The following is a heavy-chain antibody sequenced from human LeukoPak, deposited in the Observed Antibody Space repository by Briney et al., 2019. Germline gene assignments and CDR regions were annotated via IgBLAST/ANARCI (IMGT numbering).Heavy chain of an antibody. D-gene: IGHD5-18*01. V-gene: IGHV3-53*01. CDR1: GFTVSSNY. Sequence: PGGPLRLSCAASGFTVSSNYMSWVRQAPGKGLEWVSVIYSGGSTYYADSVKGRFTISRDNSKNTLYLQMNSLRAEDTAVYYCARDIYSYGPGIGYWGQGTLVTVSS. J-gene: IGHJ4*02. CDR3: ARDIYSYGPGIGY. CDR2: IYSGGST.